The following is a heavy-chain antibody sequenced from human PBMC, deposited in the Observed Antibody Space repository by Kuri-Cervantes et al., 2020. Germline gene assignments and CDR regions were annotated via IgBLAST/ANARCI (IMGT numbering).Heavy chain of an antibody. V-gene: IGHV4-38-2*01. CDR1: GYSIRSGYY. D-gene: IGHD3-10*01. Sequence: SEILTLTCAVSGYSIRSGYYWGWIRLPPGKGMEWIGYIYYTGSTNYNPSFESRATISVETSKSQFSLRLSYVTAADRAVYYCARRPSGGYYFDNWGQGTMVTVSS. J-gene: IGHJ3*02. CDR3: ARRPSGGYYFDN. CDR2: IYYTGST.